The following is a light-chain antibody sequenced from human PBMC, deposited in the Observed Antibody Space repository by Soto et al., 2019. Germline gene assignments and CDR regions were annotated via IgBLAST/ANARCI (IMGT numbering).Light chain of an antibody. Sequence: QSVRTQPPSVSGSPGQSVTISCPGTSSVVGSYNRVSWYQQPPGTAPKLMIYEVSNRPSGVPDRFSGSKSGNTASLTISGLQPEDEADYYCNSYTSSNTYDFGTGTRSP. CDR3: NSYTSSNTYD. V-gene: IGLV2-18*02. J-gene: IGLJ1*01. CDR1: SSVVGSYNR. CDR2: EVS.